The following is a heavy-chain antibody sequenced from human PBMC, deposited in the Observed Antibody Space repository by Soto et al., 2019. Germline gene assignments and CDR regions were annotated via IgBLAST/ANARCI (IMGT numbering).Heavy chain of an antibody. CDR2: INPSVGST. D-gene: IGHD4-17*01. CDR1: GYTLTSYY. J-gene: IGHJ4*02. Sequence: ASVKVSCKASGYTLTSYYIHWVRQAPGQGLEWMGIINPSVGSTSYAQKVQGRVTMTRDTSTSTVYMELSSLRSEDTALYYCARGNYGGNRKYGPANGYWGKENLVNVSS. CDR3: ARGNYGGNRKYGPANGY. V-gene: IGHV1-46*01.